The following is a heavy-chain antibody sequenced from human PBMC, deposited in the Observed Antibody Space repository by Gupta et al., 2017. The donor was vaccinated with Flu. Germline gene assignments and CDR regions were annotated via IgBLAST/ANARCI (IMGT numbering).Heavy chain of an antibody. Sequence: QVQLQESGPGLVKPSETLSLTCTVSGGSISSYYWSWIRQPPGKGLEWIGYIYYSGSTNYNPSLKSRVTISVDTSKNQFSLKLSSVTAADTAVYYCARAIKGYGDYWRDYYYYGMDVWGQGTTVTVSS. V-gene: IGHV4-59*01. CDR1: GGSISSYY. CDR3: ARAIKGYGDYWRDYYYYGMDV. CDR2: IYYSGST. J-gene: IGHJ6*02. D-gene: IGHD4-17*01.